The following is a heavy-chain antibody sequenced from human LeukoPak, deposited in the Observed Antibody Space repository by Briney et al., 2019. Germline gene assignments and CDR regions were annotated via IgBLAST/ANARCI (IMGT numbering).Heavy chain of an antibody. CDR1: GYTLTELS. J-gene: IGHJ4*02. CDR2: FDPEDGET. CDR3: ATDPFYCSGGSCYPY. Sequence: ASVKVSCKVSGYTLTELSMHWVRQAHGKGLEWMGGFDPEDGETIYAQKFQGRVTMTEDTSTDTAYMELSSLRSEDTAVYYCATDPFYCSGGSCYPYWGQGTPVTVSS. V-gene: IGHV1-24*01. D-gene: IGHD2-15*01.